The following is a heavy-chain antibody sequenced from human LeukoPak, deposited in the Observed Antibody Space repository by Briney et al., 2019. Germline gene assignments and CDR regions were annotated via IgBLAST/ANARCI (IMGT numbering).Heavy chain of an antibody. J-gene: IGHJ4*02. Sequence: ASVKVSCKASGYTFTSYGISWVRQAPGQGLEWMGWISAYNGNTNYAQKLQGRVTMTTDTSTSTAYMELRSLRSDDTAVYYCARGNYDYVWGSYRYTAFDYWGQGTLVTVSS. CDR1: GYTFTSYG. CDR2: ISAYNGNT. D-gene: IGHD3-16*02. V-gene: IGHV1-18*01. CDR3: ARGNYDYVWGSYRYTAFDY.